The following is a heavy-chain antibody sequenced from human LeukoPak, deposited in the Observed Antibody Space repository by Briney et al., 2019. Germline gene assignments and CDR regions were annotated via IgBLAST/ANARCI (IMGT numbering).Heavy chain of an antibody. D-gene: IGHD5-18*01. CDR3: ARVGYRYVINDWSRTGLGAYPTKYYYHMDV. J-gene: IGHJ6*03. V-gene: IGHV4-34*01. Sequence: PSETLSLTCAVYGGSFSDYYWSWIRQPPGKGLGWIGEINPRGSTNYSPSLKSRVTISVDTSKKQFSLKLSSVAAADTAVYFCARVGYRYVINDWSRTGLGAYPTKYYYHMDVWDKGTTVTVSS. CDR1: GGSFSDYY. CDR2: INPRGST.